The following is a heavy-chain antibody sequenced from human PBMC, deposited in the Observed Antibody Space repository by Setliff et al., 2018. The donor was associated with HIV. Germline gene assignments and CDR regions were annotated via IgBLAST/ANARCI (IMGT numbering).Heavy chain of an antibody. V-gene: IGHV3-23*01. CDR3: ARDQVANYYGSGIDY. Sequence: GGSLRLSCAASGFTFSSYPMSWVRQSPGKGPEWVSAISDGSSTSYADSVKGRFTISRDNSKNTLYLQMNSLRAEDTAVYYCARDQVANYYGSGIDYWGQGTLVTVSS. CDR1: GFTFSSYP. D-gene: IGHD3-10*01. J-gene: IGHJ4*02. CDR2: ISDGSST.